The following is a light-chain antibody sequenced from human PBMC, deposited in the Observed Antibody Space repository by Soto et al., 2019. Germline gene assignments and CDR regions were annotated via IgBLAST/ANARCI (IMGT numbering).Light chain of an antibody. CDR2: DAS. Sequence: ALPLTQSPSSLSASVGDRVTITCRASQGISRALAWYQQKTGKAPDLLVSDASNLESGVPSRFSGSGSGTDFTLTISSLQPEDFATYYCQQFNSYPLTFGGGTKVEI. V-gene: IGKV1-13*02. CDR3: QQFNSYPLT. CDR1: QGISRA. J-gene: IGKJ4*01.